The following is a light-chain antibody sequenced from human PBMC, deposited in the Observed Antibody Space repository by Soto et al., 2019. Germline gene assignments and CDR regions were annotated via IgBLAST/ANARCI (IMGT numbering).Light chain of an antibody. V-gene: IGKV1-5*03. J-gene: IGKJ1*01. CDR1: QSISTW. CDR2: KAS. CDR3: QQFNSNSWT. Sequence: DIQMTQSPSTLSVSVGDRVTITCRASQSISTWLAWYQQKPGKAPKLLIYKASSVQSGVPSRFSGSGSGTEFTLTISSLQPDDFATYYCQQFNSNSWTFGQGTNVEIK.